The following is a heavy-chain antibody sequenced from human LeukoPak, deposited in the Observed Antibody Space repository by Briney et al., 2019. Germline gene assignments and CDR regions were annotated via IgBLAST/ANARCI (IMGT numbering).Heavy chain of an antibody. Sequence: PGGSLRLSCAASGFTFSSYSMNWVRQAPGKGLEWVSSISSSSSYIYYADSVKGRFTISRDNSKNTLYLQMNSLRAEDTAVYYCARVAVAGTSYYYYGMDVWGQGTTVTVSS. CDR3: ARVAVAGTSYYYYGMDV. V-gene: IGHV3-21*01. J-gene: IGHJ6*02. CDR2: ISSSSSYI. CDR1: GFTFSSYS. D-gene: IGHD6-19*01.